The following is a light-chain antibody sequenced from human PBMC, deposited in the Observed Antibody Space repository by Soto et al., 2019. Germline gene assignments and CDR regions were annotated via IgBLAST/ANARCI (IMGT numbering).Light chain of an antibody. V-gene: IGKV3-20*01. CDR2: GAS. CDR1: QSVSSSY. J-gene: IGKJ1*01. CDR3: QQYKT. Sequence: ELVLTQSPGTLSLSPGERATLSCRASQSVSSSYLAWYQQKPCQAPRLLIYGASSRATGIPDRFSGSGSGTEFTLTISRLEPEDFAVYYCQQYKTFGQGTKVDIK.